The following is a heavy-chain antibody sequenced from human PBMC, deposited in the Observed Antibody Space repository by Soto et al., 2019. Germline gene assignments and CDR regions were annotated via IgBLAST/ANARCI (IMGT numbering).Heavy chain of an antibody. CDR2: INPNSGGT. J-gene: IGHJ6*02. V-gene: IGHV1-2*04. CDR1: GYTFTGYY. CDR3: ARDLGYCSSTSCYHYYYYGMDV. Sequence: ASVKVSCKASGYTFTGYYMHWVRQAPGQGLEWMGWINPNSGGTNYAQKYQGWVTMTRDTSISTAYMELSRLRSDDTAVYYCARDLGYCSSTSCYHYYYYGMDVWGQGTTVTVSS. D-gene: IGHD2-2*01.